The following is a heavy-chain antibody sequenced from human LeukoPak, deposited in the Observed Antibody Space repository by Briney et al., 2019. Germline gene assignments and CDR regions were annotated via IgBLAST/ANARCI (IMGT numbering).Heavy chain of an antibody. V-gene: IGHV3-21*01. CDR1: GFTFSSYS. CDR2: ISSSSSYI. D-gene: IGHD3-10*01. J-gene: IGHJ4*02. CDR3: AVDWTGSGSSSYFDY. Sequence: PGGSLRLSCAASGFTFSSYSMNWVRQAPGKGLEWVSSISSSSSYIYYADSVKGRFTISRGNAKNSLYLQMNSLRAEDTAVYYCAVDWTGSGSSSYFDYWGQGTLVTVSS.